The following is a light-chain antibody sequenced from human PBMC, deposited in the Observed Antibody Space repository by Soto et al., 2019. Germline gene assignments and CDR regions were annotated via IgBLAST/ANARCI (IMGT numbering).Light chain of an antibody. V-gene: IGKV3-20*01. Sequence: EIVLTQSPGTLSLSPGERASLSCRASQRISSTFLAWYQQKPGQAPRLLIYGASSRATGLPDRFSGSGSGTDFTLTISRLEAEDFAMYYCQQCGGSPTFGQGTKVEVK. J-gene: IGKJ1*01. CDR1: QRISSTF. CDR2: GAS. CDR3: QQCGGSPT.